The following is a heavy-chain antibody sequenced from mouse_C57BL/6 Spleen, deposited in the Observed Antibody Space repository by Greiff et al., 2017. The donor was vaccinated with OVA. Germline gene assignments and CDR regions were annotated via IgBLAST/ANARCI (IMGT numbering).Heavy chain of an antibody. V-gene: IGHV5-17*01. D-gene: IGHD2-2*01. J-gene: IGHJ4*01. CDR3: ARERGLRDYAMDY. Sequence: EVKLQESGGGLVKPGGSLKLSCAASGFTFSDYGMHWVRQAPEQGLEWVAYISRGSSTIYYADTVKGRFTISRDNAKNTLFLQMTSLRSEDTAMYYCARERGLRDYAMDYWGQGTSVTVSS. CDR2: ISRGSSTI. CDR1: GFTFSDYG.